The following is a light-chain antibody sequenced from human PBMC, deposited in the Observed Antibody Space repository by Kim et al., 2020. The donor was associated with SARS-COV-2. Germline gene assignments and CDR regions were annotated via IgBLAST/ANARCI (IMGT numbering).Light chain of an antibody. CDR2: GDI. CDR3: QSYDNRLSGYV. CDR1: SPNVGAGYE. J-gene: IGLJ1*01. Sequence: RCTISYTGSSPNVGAGYEVHWYQQLPRTDANLLIFGDINRRSAVPARFSWCKSGTSASLPITWLQPEDEADYYCQSYDNRLSGYVFGTGTKVTVL. V-gene: IGLV1-40*01.